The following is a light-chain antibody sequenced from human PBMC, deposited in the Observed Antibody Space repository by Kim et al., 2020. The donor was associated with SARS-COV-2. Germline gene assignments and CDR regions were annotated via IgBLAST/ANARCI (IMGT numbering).Light chain of an antibody. CDR3: QQYNRSPWT. CDR2: EAS. J-gene: IGKJ1*01. Sequence: ASVVYRVTITVLGSQDSNNYLGWYQQRPGQVPKRLIYEASTLQSGVPSRFSGSGFGTDFTLTISSLQPEDVATYYCQQYNRSPWTFGRGTKVDIK. CDR1: QDSNNY. V-gene: IGKV1-27*01.